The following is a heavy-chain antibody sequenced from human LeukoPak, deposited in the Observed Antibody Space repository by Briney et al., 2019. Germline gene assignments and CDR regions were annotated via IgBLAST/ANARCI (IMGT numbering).Heavy chain of an antibody. J-gene: IGHJ6*02. CDR3: ARDSAGSSTSSYGMDV. CDR2: IYYSGST. Sequence: SETLSPTCTVSGGSISSGGYYWSWIRQHPGKGLEWIGYIYYSGSTYYNPSLKSRVTISVDTSKNQFSLKLSSVTAADTAVYYCARDSAGSSTSSYGMDVWGQGTTVTVSS. V-gene: IGHV4-31*03. D-gene: IGHD2-2*01. CDR1: GGSISSGGYY.